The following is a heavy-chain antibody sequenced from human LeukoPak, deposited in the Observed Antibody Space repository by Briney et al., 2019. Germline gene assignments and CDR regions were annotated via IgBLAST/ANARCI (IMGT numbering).Heavy chain of an antibody. D-gene: IGHD3-3*01. Sequence: SETLSLTCTVSGGSISSYYWSWIRQPPGKGLEWIGYIYYSGSTNYNPSLKSRVTISVDTSKNQFSLKLSSVTAADTAVYYCARDQTPYYDFWSGYKGDIHYYYMDVWGKGTTVTVSS. J-gene: IGHJ6*03. CDR3: ARDQTPYYDFWSGYKGDIHYYYMDV. V-gene: IGHV4-59*12. CDR2: IYYSGST. CDR1: GGSISSYY.